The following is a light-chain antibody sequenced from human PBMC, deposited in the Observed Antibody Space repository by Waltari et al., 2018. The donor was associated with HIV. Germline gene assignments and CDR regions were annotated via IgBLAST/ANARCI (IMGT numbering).Light chain of an antibody. Sequence: QSALAQPASVAGSPGQSITISCTGSISDIGLYDFVSWYQQYPGKAPRLLIFSVSSRPSVISYRFAGFKSHNTATLTISDLQPEDEADYYCSSLTLTHSVLFGGGTRLTVL. V-gene: IGLV2-14*03. CDR2: SVS. J-gene: IGLJ3*02. CDR1: ISDIGLYDF. CDR3: SSLTLTHSVL.